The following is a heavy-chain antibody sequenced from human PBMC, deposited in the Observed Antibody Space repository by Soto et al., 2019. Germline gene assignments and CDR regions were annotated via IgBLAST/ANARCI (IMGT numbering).Heavy chain of an antibody. V-gene: IGHV3-23*01. CDR3: AKVLDYDFWSGSLCFDY. Sequence: PGVSLRLSCAASGFTFSSYAMSWVLQAPGEGLEWVSAISGSGGSTYYADSVKGRFTISRDNSKNTLYLQMNSLRAEDTAVYYCAKVLDYDFWSGSLCFDYWGQGTLVTVSS. J-gene: IGHJ4*02. CDR2: ISGSGGST. D-gene: IGHD3-3*01. CDR1: GFTFSSYA.